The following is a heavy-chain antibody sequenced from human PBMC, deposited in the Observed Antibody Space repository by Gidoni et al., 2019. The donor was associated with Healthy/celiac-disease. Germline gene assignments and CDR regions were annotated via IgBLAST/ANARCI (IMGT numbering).Heavy chain of an antibody. V-gene: IGHV3-48*01. Sequence: EVQLVESGGGLVQPGGSLRLSCAASGFTFSSYSMNWVRQAPGKGLEWVSYISSSSSTIYYADSVKGRFTISRDNAKNSLYLQMNSLRAEDTAVYYCARSLYSGYEEDAFDIWGQGTMVTVSS. CDR3: ARSLYSGYEEDAFDI. D-gene: IGHD5-12*01. J-gene: IGHJ3*02. CDR1: GFTFSSYS. CDR2: ISSSSSTI.